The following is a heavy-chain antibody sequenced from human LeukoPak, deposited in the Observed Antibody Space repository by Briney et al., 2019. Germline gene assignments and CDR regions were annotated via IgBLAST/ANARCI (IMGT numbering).Heavy chain of an antibody. CDR2: ISYDGSNK. V-gene: IGHV3-30*04. J-gene: IGHJ4*02. CDR1: GFTFSSYA. CDR3: ARSRPGPHSGKAAILDY. Sequence: GGSLRLSCAASGFTFSSYAMHGVRQAPGKGLEWGAVISYDGSNKYYADSVKGRFTISRDNSKNTLYLQMNSLRAEDTAVYYCARSRPGPHSGKAAILDYWGQGTLVTVSS. D-gene: IGHD2-21*02.